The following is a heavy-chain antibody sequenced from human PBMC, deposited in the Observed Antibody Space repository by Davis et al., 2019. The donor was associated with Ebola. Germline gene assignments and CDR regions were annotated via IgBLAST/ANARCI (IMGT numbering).Heavy chain of an antibody. J-gene: IGHJ6*02. D-gene: IGHD3-3*01. CDR2: ISAYNGNT. CDR3: ARDRRFWSGPGNYYGMDV. V-gene: IGHV1-18*04. Sequence: AASVKVSCKASGYTFTRYNMHWVRQAPGQGLEWMGWISAYNGNTNYAQKLQGRVTMTTDTSTSTAYMELRSLRSDDTAVYYCARDRRFWSGPGNYYGMDVWGQGTTVTVSS. CDR1: GYTFTRYN.